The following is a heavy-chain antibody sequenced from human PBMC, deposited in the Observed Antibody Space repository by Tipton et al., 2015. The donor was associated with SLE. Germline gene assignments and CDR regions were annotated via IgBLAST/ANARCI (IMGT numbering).Heavy chain of an antibody. Sequence: TLSLTCIVSGDSISSHSYFWTWIRQPAGKGLEWIGHIHTSGNTTYNPSLKSRVTISLDTSENHFSLKLSSVTAADTAVYYCARLPTGFPNWFDPWGQGTLVTVSS. D-gene: IGHD4-17*01. CDR2: IHTSGNT. CDR1: GDSISSHSYF. V-gene: IGHV4-61*09. J-gene: IGHJ5*02. CDR3: ARLPTGFPNWFDP.